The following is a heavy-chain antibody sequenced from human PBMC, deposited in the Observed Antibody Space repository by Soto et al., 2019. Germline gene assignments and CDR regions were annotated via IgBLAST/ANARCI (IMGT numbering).Heavy chain of an antibody. J-gene: IGHJ4*02. Sequence: SETLSLTCAVYGGSFSGYYWSWIRQPPGKGLEWIGEINHSGSTNYNPSLKSRVTISVDTSKNQFSLKLRSVTAADTAVYYCARGGPLRYFEWSETRSGWFPIDYCGQGTMVTV. CDR3: ARGGPLRYFEWSETRSGWFPIDY. D-gene: IGHD3-9*01. CDR1: GGSFSGYY. V-gene: IGHV4-34*01. CDR2: INHSGST.